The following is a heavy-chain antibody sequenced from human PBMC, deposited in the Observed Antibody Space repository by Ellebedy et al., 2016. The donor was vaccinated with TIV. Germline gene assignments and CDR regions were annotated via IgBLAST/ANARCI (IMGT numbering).Heavy chain of an antibody. J-gene: IGHJ4*02. D-gene: IGHD4-17*01. CDR3: AKDGDYYFDY. CDR1: GFTFTTYA. CDR2: ITGDGGST. Sequence: GESLKISCSASGFTFTTYAMHWVRQAPGKGLEYVSAITGDGGSTYYADSVKGRFTISRDNSKHTLYLQMNSLRAEDTAVYYCAKDGDYYFDYWGQGTLVTVSS. V-gene: IGHV3-64*04.